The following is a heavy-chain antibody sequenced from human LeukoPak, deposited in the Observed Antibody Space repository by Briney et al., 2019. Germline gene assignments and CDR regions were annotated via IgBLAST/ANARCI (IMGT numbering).Heavy chain of an antibody. Sequence: PSETLSLTCAVYGGSFSGFYWSWVRQPPGKGLEWIGEINHSGSTNYNPSLKGRVTISVDTSKNQFSLKLSSVSAADTAVYYCARGIATTVTYFFDYWGQGTLVTVSS. V-gene: IGHV4-34*01. D-gene: IGHD4-17*01. CDR3: ARGIATTVTYFFDY. CDR1: GGSFSGFY. CDR2: INHSGST. J-gene: IGHJ4*02.